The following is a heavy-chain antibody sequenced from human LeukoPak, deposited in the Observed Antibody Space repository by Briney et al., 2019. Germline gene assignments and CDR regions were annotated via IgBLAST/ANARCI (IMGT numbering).Heavy chain of an antibody. CDR2: ISSSGRTI. CDR3: ARRIDI. CDR1: GFTFGDDA. Sequence: GGSLRLSCTASGFTFGDDAWSWFRQAPGKGLEWLSYISSSGRTIYYADSVKGRFTISRDNANNSLYLQMNSLKVDDTAVYYCARRIDIWGQGTRVTVSS. J-gene: IGHJ3*02. V-gene: IGHV3-11*01.